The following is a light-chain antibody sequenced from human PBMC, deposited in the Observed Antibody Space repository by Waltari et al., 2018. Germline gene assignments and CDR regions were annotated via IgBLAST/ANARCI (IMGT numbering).Light chain of an antibody. J-gene: IGKJ2*01. V-gene: IGKV3-11*01. CDR2: DAS. Sequence: EIVLTHSPATLSFSPGERATLPCRASQSVSSYLAWYQQKPGQAPRLLIYDASNRATGIPARFSGSGSGTDFTLTISSLEPEDFAVYYCQQRSNWPPVTFGQGTKLEIK. CDR1: QSVSSY. CDR3: QQRSNWPPVT.